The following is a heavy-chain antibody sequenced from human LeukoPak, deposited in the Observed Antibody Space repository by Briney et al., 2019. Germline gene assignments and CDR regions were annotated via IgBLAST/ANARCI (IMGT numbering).Heavy chain of an antibody. CDR2: IFHSGTT. V-gene: IGHV4-38-2*01. Sequence: SETLSLTCAVPGFSINSGYYWAWIRRPPGQGLEWIGRIFHSGTTHYNPSLKSRVTMSVDTSKNQFSLKLNSVTAADTAVYYCARIRDSSGWLRFDYWGQGTLVTVSS. CDR1: GFSINSGYY. CDR3: ARIRDSSGWLRFDY. J-gene: IGHJ4*02. D-gene: IGHD6-19*01.